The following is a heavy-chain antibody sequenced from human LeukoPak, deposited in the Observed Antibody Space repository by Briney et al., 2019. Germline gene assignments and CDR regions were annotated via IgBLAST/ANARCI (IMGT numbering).Heavy chain of an antibody. CDR2: IYYSGST. V-gene: IGHV4-59*01. Sequence: SETLSLTCTVSGGSISSYYWSWIRQPPGKGLEWIGYIYYSGSTNYNPSLKSRVTISVDTSKNQFSLKLSSVTAADTAVYYCARGFSVAWFDPWGQGTLVTVSS. CDR3: ARGFSVAWFDP. CDR1: GGSISSYY. J-gene: IGHJ5*02.